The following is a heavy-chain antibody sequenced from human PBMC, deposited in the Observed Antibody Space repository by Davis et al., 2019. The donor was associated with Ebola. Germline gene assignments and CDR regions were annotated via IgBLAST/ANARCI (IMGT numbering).Heavy chain of an antibody. CDR3: ARAREWEPYPFDY. J-gene: IGHJ4*02. Sequence: GESLKTPCVAPGFTFSSYWMHWVRQAPGKGLVWVSRIKSDGSSTSDADSVKGRFTISRDNAKNTLYLQMNSLRAEDTAVYYCARAREWEPYPFDYWGQGTLVTVSS. V-gene: IGHV3-74*01. CDR1: GFTFSSYW. CDR2: IKSDGSST. D-gene: IGHD1-26*01.